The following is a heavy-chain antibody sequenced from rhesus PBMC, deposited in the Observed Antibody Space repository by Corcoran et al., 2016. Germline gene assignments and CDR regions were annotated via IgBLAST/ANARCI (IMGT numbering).Heavy chain of an antibody. CDR1: GSTFPELP. J-gene: IGHJ1*01. CDR2: VDPVYGEI. V-gene: IGHV1-156*01. Sequence: EVQLVQSGAEVKKPGASVKVSCKVSGSTFPELPLPWVRQAPGKGLEWMGGVDPVYGEIIHAEKVQGRVTMTEDTSTDTAYMELSSLRAEDTAVYYCATQTGDPYAEYFEVWGQGALATGSA. CDR3: ATQTGDPYAEYFEV. D-gene: IGHD7-45*01.